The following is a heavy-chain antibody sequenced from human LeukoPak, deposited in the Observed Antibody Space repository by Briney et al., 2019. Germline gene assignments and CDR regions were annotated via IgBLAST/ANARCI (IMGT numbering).Heavy chain of an antibody. CDR3: ARENWNDGAFDI. CDR1: GYTFTGYH. Sequence: GASVKVSCKASGYTFTGYHMRWVRQAPGQGPEWMGWINPKSGGTNYAQKFQGRVTMTRDTSISTAYMELRRLRSDDTAVYYCARENWNDGAFDIWGQGTMVTVSS. V-gene: IGHV1-2*02. CDR2: INPKSGGT. D-gene: IGHD1-1*01. J-gene: IGHJ3*02.